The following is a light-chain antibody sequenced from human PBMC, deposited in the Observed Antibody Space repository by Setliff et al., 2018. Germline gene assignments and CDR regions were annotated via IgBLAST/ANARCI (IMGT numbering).Light chain of an antibody. V-gene: IGLV2-14*03. Sequence: QSVLTQPASVSGSPGQSITISCTGTSSDVGAFKYVSWYQQHPGKAPKRIIFDVSHRPSGVSNRFSGSKSGNTASLTISGLQAEDEADYYCSSYRDRSDVAFGGGTKVTVL. CDR2: DVS. CDR1: SSDVGAFKY. CDR3: SSYRDRSDVA. J-gene: IGLJ2*01.